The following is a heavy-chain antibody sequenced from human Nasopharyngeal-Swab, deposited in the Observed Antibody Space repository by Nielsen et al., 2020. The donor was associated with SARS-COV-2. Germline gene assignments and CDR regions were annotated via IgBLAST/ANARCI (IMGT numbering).Heavy chain of an antibody. CDR1: GFTFISYA. J-gene: IGHJ3*02. D-gene: IGHD3-9*01. Sequence: ESLKISRAASGFTFISYAMSWVRQAQGMGLGLVSAISGSSGSTYYADSVKGRFTISRDNSTNTLYLQMNSLSAEDTVVYYCARLGLRYYADAFDIWGQGTMVTVSS. CDR2: ISGSSGST. V-gene: IGHV3-23*01. CDR3: ARLGLRYYADAFDI.